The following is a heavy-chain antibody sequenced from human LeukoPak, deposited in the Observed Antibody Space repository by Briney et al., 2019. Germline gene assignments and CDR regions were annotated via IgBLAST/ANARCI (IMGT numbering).Heavy chain of an antibody. J-gene: IGHJ5*02. CDR3: ARDCSSTSCYAGINWFDP. CDR1: GGTFSSYA. Sequence: ASVKVSCKASGGTFSSYAISWVRQAPGQGLEWMGRIIPILGIANYAQKFQGRVTITADKSTSTAYRELSSLRSEDTAVYYCARDCSSTSCYAGINWFDPWGQGTLVTVSS. V-gene: IGHV1-69*04. CDR2: IIPILGIA. D-gene: IGHD2-2*01.